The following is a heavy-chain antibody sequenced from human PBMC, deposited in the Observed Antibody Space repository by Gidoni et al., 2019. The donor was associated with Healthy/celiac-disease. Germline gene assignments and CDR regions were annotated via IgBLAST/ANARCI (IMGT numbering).Heavy chain of an antibody. D-gene: IGHD3-22*01. Sequence: QVQLVQSGAEVKKPGSSVKVSCKASGGTFSSYAISWVRQAPGQGLEWMGGIIPIFGTANYAQKFQGRVTITADESTSTAYMELSSLRSEDTAVYYCASLLRIARYDNDEGTRSGYYYGMDVWGQGTTVTVSS. CDR3: ASLLRIARYDNDEGTRSGYYYGMDV. V-gene: IGHV1-69*19. CDR1: GGTFSSYA. J-gene: IGHJ6*02. CDR2: IIPIFGTA.